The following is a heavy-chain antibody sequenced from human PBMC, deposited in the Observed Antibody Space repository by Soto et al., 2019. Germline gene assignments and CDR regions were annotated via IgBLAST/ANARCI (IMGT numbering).Heavy chain of an antibody. V-gene: IGHV3-23*01. Sequence: EVQLLESGGALAQPGGSLRLSCAASGFTFRNYAMSWVRQAPGKGLEWVSRISGNGGDINYADSVKGRFTISRDNSKNTLYLQMNSRRAEGTSVYYCAKRGDIVEVSRTFVGYGMVVWGQGTTVTVSS. CDR3: AKRGDIVEVSRTFVGYGMVV. J-gene: IGHJ6*02. CDR1: GFTFRNYA. D-gene: IGHD2-2*01. CDR2: ISGNGGDI.